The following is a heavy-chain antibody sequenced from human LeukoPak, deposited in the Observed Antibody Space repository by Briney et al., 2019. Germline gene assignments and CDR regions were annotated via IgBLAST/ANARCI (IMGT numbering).Heavy chain of an antibody. CDR2: ISYDGSNK. CDR1: GFTFSSYG. D-gene: IGHD5-24*01. J-gene: IGHJ6*02. V-gene: IGHV3-30*18. Sequence: GGSLRLSCAASGFTFSSYGMHWVRQAPGKGLEWVAVISYDGSNKYYADSVKGRFTISRDNSKNTLYLQMNSLRAEDTAVYYCAKDIIAPRDYYYGMDVWGQGTTVTVSS. CDR3: AKDIIAPRDYYYGMDV.